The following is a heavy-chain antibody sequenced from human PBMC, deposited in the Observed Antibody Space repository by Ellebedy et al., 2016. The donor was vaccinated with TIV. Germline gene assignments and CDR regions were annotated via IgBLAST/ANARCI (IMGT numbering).Heavy chain of an antibody. CDR3: ARVHCSITTCDYYYMDV. CDR1: GGSVSRYF. V-gene: IGHV4-4*07. D-gene: IGHD1-1*01. CDR2: IFTSGSF. J-gene: IGHJ6*03. Sequence: SETLSLTCTVSGGSVSRYFWSWIRQPAGKGLEWIGRIFTSGSFNYNPSLMSRVTMSVATSKNQISLRLNSVTTADTAVYYCARVHCSITTCDYYYMDVWGKGTTVTVSS.